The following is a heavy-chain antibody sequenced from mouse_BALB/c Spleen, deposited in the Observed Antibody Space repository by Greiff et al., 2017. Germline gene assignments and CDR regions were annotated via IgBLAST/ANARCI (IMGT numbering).Heavy chain of an antibody. J-gene: IGHJ2*01. Sequence: QVQLQQPGAELVKPGASVKLSCKASGYTFTSYWMHWVKQRPGQGLEWIGEINPSNGRTNYNEKFKSKATLTVDKSSSTAYMQLSSLTSEDSAVYYCARRGFYYGSSYYFDYWGQGTTLTVSS. CDR3: ARRGFYYGSSYYFDY. CDR2: INPSNGRT. CDR1: GYTFTSYW. D-gene: IGHD1-1*01. V-gene: IGHV1S81*02.